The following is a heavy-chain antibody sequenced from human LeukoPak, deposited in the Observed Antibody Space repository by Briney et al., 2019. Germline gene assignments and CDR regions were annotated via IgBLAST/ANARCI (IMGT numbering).Heavy chain of an antibody. V-gene: IGHV3-48*01. CDR1: GFTFSSYS. D-gene: IGHD6-19*01. J-gene: IGHJ4*02. CDR3: ASIAVAGGFDY. CDR2: ISSSSSTI. Sequence: GGSLRLSCAASGFTFSSYSMNWVRQAPGKGLEWVSYISSSSSTIYYADSVKGRFTIPRDNAKNSLYLQMNSLRAEDTAVYYCASIAVAGGFDYWGQGILVTVSS.